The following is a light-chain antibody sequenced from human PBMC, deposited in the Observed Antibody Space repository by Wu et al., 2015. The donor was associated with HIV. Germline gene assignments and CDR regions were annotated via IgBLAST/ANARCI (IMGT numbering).Light chain of an antibody. J-gene: IGKJ1*01. CDR3: QQSYTTPWT. CDR1: QSVSSF. Sequence: DIQMTQFPSSLSASVGDRVTITCRASQSVSSFLNWFQQKPGKAPRLLIYAASRLQSGVPSRFRGSGSGTEFSLTISSLQPEDFATYYCQQSYTTPWTFGQGTKVGIK. V-gene: IGKV1-39*01. CDR2: AAS.